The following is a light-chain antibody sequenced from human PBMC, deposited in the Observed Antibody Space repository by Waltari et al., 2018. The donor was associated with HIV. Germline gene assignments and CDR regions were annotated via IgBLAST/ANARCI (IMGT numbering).Light chain of an antibody. Sequence: QSALTQPASLSGSPGQSITISCTGTSSDVGNYNLVSWYQQHPCHAPKLIIYEGNKRPSGVSNRFSASKSGNTASLTIFGLQPEDGADYYCCSYSGGSTYWVFGGGTKLTVL. CDR2: EGN. CDR3: CSYSGGSTYWV. V-gene: IGLV2-23*01. CDR1: SSDVGNYNL. J-gene: IGLJ3*02.